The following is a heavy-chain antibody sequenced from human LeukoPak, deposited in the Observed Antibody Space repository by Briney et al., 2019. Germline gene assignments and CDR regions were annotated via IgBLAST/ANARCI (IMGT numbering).Heavy chain of an antibody. CDR2: IYYSGST. Sequence: PSETLSLTCEVSGGSLTGYYWSRIRQPPGKGLEWIGYIYYSGSTNYNPSLKSRVTISVDTSKNQFSLKVSSVTAADTAVYYCARHRDWNNWFDPWGQGTLVTVSS. V-gene: IGHV4-59*08. CDR1: GGSLTGYY. J-gene: IGHJ5*02. CDR3: ARHRDWNNWFDP. D-gene: IGHD1-1*01.